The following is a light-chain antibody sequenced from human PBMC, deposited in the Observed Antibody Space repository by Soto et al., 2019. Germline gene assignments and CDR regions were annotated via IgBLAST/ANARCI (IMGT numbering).Light chain of an antibody. Sequence: EIVLTQSPGTLSLTPGERATLYCRASQSVSSSFLDWYQQKPGQAPRLLIYGASSRATGIPDRFSGSGSGTDFTLTISRLEPEDLALYYCHQYGSSPWTFGQGTMVDI. CDR1: QSVSSSF. CDR3: HQYGSSPWT. J-gene: IGKJ1*01. V-gene: IGKV3-20*01. CDR2: GAS.